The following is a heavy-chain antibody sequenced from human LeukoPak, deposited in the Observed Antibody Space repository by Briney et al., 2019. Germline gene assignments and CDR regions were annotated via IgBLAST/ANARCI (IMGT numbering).Heavy chain of an antibody. V-gene: IGHV3-33*08. Sequence: QPGGSLRLSCAASGFPFSDYAMSWVRQGPGKGLEWVTFIWYDGTDKNYADSVKGRFTISRDNSKNTLYLQMNSLRAEDTAVYYCARSGSTYYYGMDVWGQGTTVTVSS. CDR3: ARSGSTYYYGMDV. CDR1: GFPFSDYA. CDR2: IWYDGTDK. J-gene: IGHJ6*02. D-gene: IGHD3-10*01.